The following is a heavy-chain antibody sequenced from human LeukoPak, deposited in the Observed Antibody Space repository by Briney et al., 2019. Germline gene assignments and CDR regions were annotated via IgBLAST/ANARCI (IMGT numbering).Heavy chain of an antibody. Sequence: PGGSLRLSCAASGFTFSSFDIHWVRQPTGQGLEWVSTIGTASDTYYPGSVEGRFTFSRDNAKNSLYLQMNSLTAGDTAVYYCARGPPRGKYYYMDVWGKGTTVTVSS. D-gene: IGHD1-1*01. V-gene: IGHV3-13*01. CDR3: ARGPPRGKYYYMDV. CDR2: IGTASDT. J-gene: IGHJ6*03. CDR1: GFTFSSFD.